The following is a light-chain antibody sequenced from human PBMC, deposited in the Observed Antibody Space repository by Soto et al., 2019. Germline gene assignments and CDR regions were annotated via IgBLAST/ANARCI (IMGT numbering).Light chain of an antibody. CDR1: SSDVGRYNL. Sequence: QSVLTQPPSASGTPGQRVTISCSGSSSDVGRYNLVSWYQQHPGKAPKLIIYEVSKWPSGVSNRFSGSKSGNTAALTISGLQAEDEADYYCCSYAGSTTYVVFGGGTKVTVL. V-gene: IGLV2-23*02. J-gene: IGLJ2*01. CDR2: EVS. CDR3: CSYAGSTTYVV.